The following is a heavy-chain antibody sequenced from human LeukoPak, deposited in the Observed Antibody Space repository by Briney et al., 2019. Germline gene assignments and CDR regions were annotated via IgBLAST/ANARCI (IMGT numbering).Heavy chain of an antibody. Sequence: GGSLRLSCAASGFTVSTYAMHWVRQAPGKGLEYVSATSSDGGTTYYADSVKGRFTISRDNSKNTLYLQMNSLRAEDTAVYHCARGKEIVGATTTLGYWGQGTLVTVSS. V-gene: IGHV3-64*02. J-gene: IGHJ4*02. CDR3: ARGKEIVGATTTLGY. CDR2: TSSDGGTT. D-gene: IGHD1-26*01. CDR1: GFTVSTYA.